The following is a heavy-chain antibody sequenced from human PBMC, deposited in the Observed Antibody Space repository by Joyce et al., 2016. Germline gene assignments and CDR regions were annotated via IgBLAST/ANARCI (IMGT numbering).Heavy chain of an antibody. CDR2: ILPAFASV. Sequence: QVQLVQSGAEVQKPGSSVKIFCKASGDTFKNIGISWVRQTPGQGLEWIGNILPAFASVKFAQKLQGRGSITADEAMSTAYMELTRLTSEDTAVYYCAKVGGYGDYGFFDSWGQGTLVTVSS. CDR3: AKVGGYGDYGFFDS. CDR1: GDTFKNIG. V-gene: IGHV1-69*18. D-gene: IGHD4-17*01. J-gene: IGHJ4*02.